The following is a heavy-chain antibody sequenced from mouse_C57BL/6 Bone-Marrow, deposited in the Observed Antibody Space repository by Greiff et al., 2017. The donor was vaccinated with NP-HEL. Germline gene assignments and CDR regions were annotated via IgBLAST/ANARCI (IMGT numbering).Heavy chain of an antibody. J-gene: IGHJ2*01. CDR2: ISGGGGNT. CDR1: GFTFSSYT. CDR3: ARHLYGNYFDY. Sequence: EVQLVESGGGLVKPGGSLKLSCAASGFTFSSYTMSWVRQTPEKRLEWVATISGGGGNTYYPDSVKGRFTISRDNAKNTLYLQMSSLRSEDTALYYCARHLYGNYFDYWGQGTTLTVSS. D-gene: IGHD2-1*01. V-gene: IGHV5-9*01.